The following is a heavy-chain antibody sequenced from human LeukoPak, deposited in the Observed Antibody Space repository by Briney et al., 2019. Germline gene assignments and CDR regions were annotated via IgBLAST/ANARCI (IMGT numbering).Heavy chain of an antibody. V-gene: IGHV1-2*02. J-gene: IGHJ6*03. Sequence: ASVKVSCKASGYTFTSYGISWVRQAPGQGLEWMGWINPNSGGTNYTQKFQGRVTMTRDTSITTVYMELSRLRSDDTAVYYCARGSWIRAPGTEVFYMDVWGRGTTVTVSS. CDR3: ARGSWIRAPGTEVFYMDV. D-gene: IGHD1-26*01. CDR2: INPNSGGT. CDR1: GYTFTSYG.